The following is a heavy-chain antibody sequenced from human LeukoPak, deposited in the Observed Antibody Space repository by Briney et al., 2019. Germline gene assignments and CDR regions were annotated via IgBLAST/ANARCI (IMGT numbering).Heavy chain of an antibody. CDR2: ITHSGST. J-gene: IGHJ4*02. CDR3: ARGGFSCGGDCYVDY. D-gene: IGHD2-21*02. Sequence: SETLSLTCAVYGGSSRTYYWSWVRRPPGKVLEWIGEITHSGSTNYNPSLKSRVTISVDTSKNQFSLKLSSVTAADTAVYYCARGGFSCGGDCYVDYWGQGTLVTVSS. V-gene: IGHV4-34*01. CDR1: GGSSRTYY.